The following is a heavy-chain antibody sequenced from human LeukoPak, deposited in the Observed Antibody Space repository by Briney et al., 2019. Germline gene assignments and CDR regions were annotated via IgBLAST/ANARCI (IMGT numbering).Heavy chain of an antibody. CDR2: ISAYNANT. J-gene: IGHJ6*02. Sequence: GASVKVSCKASGYTFTNYGISWVRQAPGQGPEWMGWISAYNANTKFAQKLQGRVTMTTDTSTSTAYMELRSLRSDDTAVYYCARGTTITTNYYYGMDVWGQGTTVTVSS. D-gene: IGHD4-11*01. CDR1: GYTFTNYG. CDR3: ARGTTITTNYYYGMDV. V-gene: IGHV1-18*01.